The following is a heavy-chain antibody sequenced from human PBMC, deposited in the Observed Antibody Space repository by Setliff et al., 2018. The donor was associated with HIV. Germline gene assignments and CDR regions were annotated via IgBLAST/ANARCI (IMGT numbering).Heavy chain of an antibody. V-gene: IGHV2-5*01. J-gene: IGHJ4*02. CDR2: IYWHNDK. D-gene: IGHD3-3*01. CDR1: GGSISSSSYY. CDR3: AHMRSNYDFWSGYPY. Sequence: TLSLTCTVSGGSISSSSYYWGWIRQPPGEALEWLALIYWHNDKRYNPSLKNRVTIAKDASKNQVVLTMTHMDPVDTATYYCAHMRSNYDFWSGYPYWGQGILVTVSS.